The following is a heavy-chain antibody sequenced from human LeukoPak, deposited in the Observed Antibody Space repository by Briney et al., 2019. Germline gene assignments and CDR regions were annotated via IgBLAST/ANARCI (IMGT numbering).Heavy chain of an antibody. J-gene: IGHJ6*02. CDR3: AKSSSMGSYAYYGMDV. CDR2: LFSGGNS. V-gene: IGHV3-53*01. D-gene: IGHD1-26*01. CDR1: GFSVSNNY. Sequence: PGGSLRLSCAASGFSVSNNYMSWVRQAPGKGLEWVSVLFSGGNSYYADSVKGRFTISRDNSKNTLYLQMNSLRAEDTAVFYCAKSSSMGSYAYYGMDVWGQGTTVTVSS.